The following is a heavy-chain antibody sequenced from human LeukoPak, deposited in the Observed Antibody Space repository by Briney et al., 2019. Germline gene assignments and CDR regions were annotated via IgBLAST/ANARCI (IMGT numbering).Heavy chain of an antibody. J-gene: IGHJ4*02. V-gene: IGHV4-30-4*01. D-gene: IGHD4-23*01. CDR3: ARENNDYGGKKAFDY. Sequence: SETLSLTCAVSGGSSRSGDYFWSWIRQPPGKGLEWIGHIHYSGNTYYNPSPKSRVSISVDTSKNQFSLKLSSVTAADTAVYYCARENNDYGGKKAFDYWGQGTLVTVSS. CDR1: GGSSRSGDYF. CDR2: IHYSGNT.